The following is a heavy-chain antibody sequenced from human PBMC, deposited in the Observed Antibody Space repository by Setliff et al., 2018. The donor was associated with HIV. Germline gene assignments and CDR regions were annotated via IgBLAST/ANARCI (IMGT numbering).Heavy chain of an antibody. J-gene: IGHJ4*02. V-gene: IGHV4-34*01. CDR2: INDSGNT. D-gene: IGHD6-19*01. Sequence: SETLSLTCDVYAGSLSGYYWSWIRQSPGKGLEWIGEINDSGNTNYNPSLKSRVTISIDTSKNHFSLSLKSVTAADTTIFYCARRTSFTGGAVAGHFDYWGQGTPVTVS. CDR3: ARRTSFTGGAVAGHFDY. CDR1: AGSLSGYY.